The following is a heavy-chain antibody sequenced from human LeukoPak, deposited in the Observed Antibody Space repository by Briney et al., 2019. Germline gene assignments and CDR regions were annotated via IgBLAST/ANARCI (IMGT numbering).Heavy chain of an antibody. Sequence: SETLSLTCTVSGGSLSSYYWSWIRQPPGKGLEWIGYIYYSGSTNYNPSLKSRVTISVDTSKNQFSLKLSSVTAADTAVYYCARQYCSSTSCRPFDYWGQGTLVTVSS. D-gene: IGHD2-2*01. CDR1: GGSLSSYY. J-gene: IGHJ4*02. V-gene: IGHV4-59*01. CDR2: IYYSGST. CDR3: ARQYCSSTSCRPFDY.